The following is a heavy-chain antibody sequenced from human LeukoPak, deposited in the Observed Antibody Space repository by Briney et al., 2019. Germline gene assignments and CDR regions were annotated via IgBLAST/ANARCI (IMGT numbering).Heavy chain of an antibody. V-gene: IGHV4-34*01. CDR1: GGSFSGYY. D-gene: IGHD6-19*01. CDR2: INHSGRT. CDR3: AREGSGWDY. J-gene: IGHJ4*02. Sequence: PSETLSLTCAVYGGSFSGYYWSWIRQPPGKGLEWIGEINHSGRTNYNPSLKSRVTISVDTSKNQFSLKLSSVTAADTAVYYCAREGSGWDYWGQGTLVTVSS.